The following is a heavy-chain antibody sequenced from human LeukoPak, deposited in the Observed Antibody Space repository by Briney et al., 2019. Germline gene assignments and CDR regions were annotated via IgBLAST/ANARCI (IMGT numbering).Heavy chain of an antibody. V-gene: IGHV3-74*03. Sequence: GGSLRLSCAASGFIFSNYWMHWVRHAPGKGLVCVSCINSDGSSPTYADSVKGRFTISRDNAKNTLSLQMNSLRAEDTAVYYCARDGGNYSPQDYWGQGTLVTVSS. CDR3: ARDGGNYSPQDY. CDR1: GFIFSNYW. CDR2: INSDGSSP. D-gene: IGHD1-26*01. J-gene: IGHJ4*02.